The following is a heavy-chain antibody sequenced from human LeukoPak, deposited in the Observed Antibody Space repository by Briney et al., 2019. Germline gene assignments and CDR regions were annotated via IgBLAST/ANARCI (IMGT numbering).Heavy chain of an antibody. CDR1: GFTFSSYA. D-gene: IGHD2-2*01. CDR2: ISGSGGST. J-gene: IGHJ4*02. CDR3: AKDRYCITTSCAVPFDY. V-gene: IGHV3-23*01. Sequence: GGSLRLSCAASGFTFSSYAMSWVRQAPGKGLEWVSPISGSGGSTYYADSVKGRFTISRDNSKNTLYLQMNSLRAEDTAVYYCAKDRYCITTSCAVPFDYWGQGTLVTVSS.